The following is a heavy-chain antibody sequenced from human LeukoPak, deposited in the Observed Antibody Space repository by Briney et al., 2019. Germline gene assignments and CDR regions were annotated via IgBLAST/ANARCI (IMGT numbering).Heavy chain of an antibody. Sequence: PGGSLRLSCAASGFTFSSYGMHWVRQAPGTGLEWVAVISHDGDHKYHADSVKGRFTISRYNSKNTLYLQMNSLRVEDTAVYYCARHPPLGSPTRGYTWFDPWGQGTLVSVSS. V-gene: IGHV3-30*19. CDR1: GFTFSSYG. D-gene: IGHD2-2*01. J-gene: IGHJ5*02. CDR2: ISHDGDHK. CDR3: ARHPPLGSPTRGYTWFDP.